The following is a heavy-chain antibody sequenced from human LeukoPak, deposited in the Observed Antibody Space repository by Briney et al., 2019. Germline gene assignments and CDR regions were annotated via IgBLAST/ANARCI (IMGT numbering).Heavy chain of an antibody. CDR3: AKNPRAAAGTGGDWFDP. Sequence: MTGGSLRLSCAASGFTFSSYWMSWVRQAPGKGLEWVSSISSSSSYIYYADSVKGRFTISRDNAKNSLYLQMNSLRAEDTAVYYCAKNPRAAAGTGGDWFDPWGQGTLVTVSS. J-gene: IGHJ5*02. V-gene: IGHV3-21*01. CDR2: ISSSSSYI. D-gene: IGHD6-13*01. CDR1: GFTFSSYW.